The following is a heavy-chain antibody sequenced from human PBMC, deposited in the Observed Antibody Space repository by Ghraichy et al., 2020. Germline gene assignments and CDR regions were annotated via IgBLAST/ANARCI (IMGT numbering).Heavy chain of an antibody. CDR1: GFSFRSYA. CDR3: AKDHVASTGYYYGRDV. D-gene: IGHD1-1*01. V-gene: IGHV3-23*01. Sequence: GGSLRLSCAASGFSFRSYAMSWVRQAPGKGLEWVSSIISTGETTYYVDSVKGRFTVSRDNSQNTLFLQMNSLRAEDTAVYHCAKDHVASTGYYYGRDVWGHGTTVTVSS. J-gene: IGHJ6*02. CDR2: IISTGETT.